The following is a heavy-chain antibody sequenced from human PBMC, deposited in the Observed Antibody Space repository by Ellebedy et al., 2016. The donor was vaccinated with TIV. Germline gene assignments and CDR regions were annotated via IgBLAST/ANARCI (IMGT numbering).Heavy chain of an antibody. CDR2: VSYSGST. CDR1: GGSFSNSTYY. D-gene: IGHD6-13*01. V-gene: IGHV4-39*07. CDR3: VRGLGIARY. J-gene: IGHJ4*02. Sequence: MPSETLSLTCTVSGGSFSNSTYYWGWIRQPPGKGLEWIGSVSYSGSTHYNPSLKSRVTISVDTTKNQFSLKLTSATVAARAVYYCVRGLGIARYWGQGALVTVSS.